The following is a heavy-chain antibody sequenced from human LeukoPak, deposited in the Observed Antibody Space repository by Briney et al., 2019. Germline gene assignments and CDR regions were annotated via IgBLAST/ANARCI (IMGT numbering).Heavy chain of an antibody. CDR1: GFTFSDYW. CDR2: IRSTGDT. D-gene: IGHD5-12*01. CDR3: ARDAGNSGYGCDL. V-gene: IGHV3-69-1*01. Sequence: PGGSLRLSCAASGFTFSDYWIHWVRQAPGKGLEWVSHIRSTGDTFYADSVKGRFTITRDNARNSLYLQMNSLRAEDTAMYYCARDAGNSGYGCDLWGQGTLVTVSS. J-gene: IGHJ5*02.